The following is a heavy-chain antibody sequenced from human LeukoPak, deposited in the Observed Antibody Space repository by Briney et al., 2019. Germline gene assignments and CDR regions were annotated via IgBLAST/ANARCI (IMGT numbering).Heavy chain of an antibody. D-gene: IGHD3-10*01. CDR2: ISYDGSSE. J-gene: IGHJ3*02. CDR3: AKRYYYGSGDYPYDAFDI. CDR1: GFTFSSYG. V-gene: IGHV3-30*18. Sequence: PGGSLRPSCAASGFTFSSYGMHWVRQAPAKGLEWVAVISYDGSSEYYADSVKGRFTISRDNSKNTLYLQMNSLRTEDTAIYYCAKRYYYGSGDYPYDAFDIWGQGTLVTVSS.